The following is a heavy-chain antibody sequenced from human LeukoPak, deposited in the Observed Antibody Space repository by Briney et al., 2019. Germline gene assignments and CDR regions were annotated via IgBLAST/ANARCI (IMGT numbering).Heavy chain of an antibody. Sequence: SXXVSCKASGYTFTSYYMHWVRQAPGQGLEWMGIINPSGGRTSYAQKFQGRVTITRDTATSTVYMELSSLRSEDTAVYYCATGRRTTGLDYWGQGTLVTVSS. CDR1: GYTFTSYY. V-gene: IGHV1-46*01. CDR2: INPSGGRT. J-gene: IGHJ4*02. D-gene: IGHD2-8*02. CDR3: ATGRRTTGLDY.